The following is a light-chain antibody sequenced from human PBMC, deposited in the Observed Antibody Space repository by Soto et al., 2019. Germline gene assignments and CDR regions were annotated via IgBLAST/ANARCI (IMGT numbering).Light chain of an antibody. V-gene: IGLV4-69*01. Sequence: QLVLTQSPSASASLGASVKLTCTLSSGHSSYAIAWHQQQPEKGPRYLMKLNSDGSHSKGDGIPDRFSGSSSGAERYLTISSLQSEDEADYYCQTWGTGLLVFGGGT. CDR3: QTWGTGLLV. CDR2: LNSDGSH. CDR1: SGHSSYA. J-gene: IGLJ3*02.